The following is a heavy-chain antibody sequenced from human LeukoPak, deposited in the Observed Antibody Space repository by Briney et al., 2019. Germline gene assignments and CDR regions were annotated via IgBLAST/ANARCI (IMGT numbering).Heavy chain of an antibody. J-gene: IGHJ4*02. CDR1: GFTFSTYG. D-gene: IGHD6-19*01. CDR2: IRYDGRNK. V-gene: IGHV3-30*02. Sequence: PGGSLRLSCAASGFTFSTYGMHWVRQAPGKGLEWVAFIRYDGRNKYYADAVKGRFTISRDNSKNILFLQMDRLRVEDTAIYYCAKQDFSSGWSWGQGTLVTVSS. CDR3: AKQDFSSGWS.